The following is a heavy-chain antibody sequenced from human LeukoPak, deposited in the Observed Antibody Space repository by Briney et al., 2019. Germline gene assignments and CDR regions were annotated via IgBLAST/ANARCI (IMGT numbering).Heavy chain of an antibody. CDR3: ARLRGINTDFDY. J-gene: IGHJ4*02. V-gene: IGHV5-51*01. D-gene: IGHD1-26*01. Sequence: GESLKISCKGSGYNFNTYWIGWVRQMPGKGLEWMGIVYPGDSDTTYSPSFQGQVTLSADKSISTAYLQWSSLKASDTAMYYCARLRGINTDFDYWGQGTLVTVSS. CDR2: VYPGDSDT. CDR1: GYNFNTYW.